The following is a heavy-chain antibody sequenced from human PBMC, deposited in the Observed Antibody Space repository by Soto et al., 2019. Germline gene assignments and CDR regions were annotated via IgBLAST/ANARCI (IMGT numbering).Heavy chain of an antibody. Sequence: GGSLRLSCAASGFTFSSYAMSWVRQAPGKGLEWVSAISGSGGSTYYADSVKGRFTISRDNSKNTLYLQMNSLRAEDTAVYYCAKVREQQQLAYYFDYWGQGTLVTVSS. J-gene: IGHJ4*02. CDR2: ISGSGGST. D-gene: IGHD6-13*01. V-gene: IGHV3-23*01. CDR1: GFTFSSYA. CDR3: AKVREQQQLAYYFDY.